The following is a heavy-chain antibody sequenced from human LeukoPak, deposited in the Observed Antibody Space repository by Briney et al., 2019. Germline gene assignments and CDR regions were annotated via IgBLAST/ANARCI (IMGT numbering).Heavy chain of an antibody. V-gene: IGHV3-13*01. CDR3: ARSQRDGSGSYTFDY. CDR1: GFTFSSYD. Sequence: GGSLRLSCAASGFTFSSYDMHWVRQATGKGLEWVSAIGSAGDTYYPGSVKGRFTISRENAKNSLYLQMNSLRAGDTAVYYCARSQRDGSGSYTFDYWGQGTLVTVSS. CDR2: IGSAGDT. D-gene: IGHD3-10*01. J-gene: IGHJ4*02.